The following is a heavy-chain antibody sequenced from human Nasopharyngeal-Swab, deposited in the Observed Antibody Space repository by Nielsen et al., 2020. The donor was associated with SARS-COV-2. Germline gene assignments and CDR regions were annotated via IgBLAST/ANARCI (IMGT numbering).Heavy chain of an antibody. Sequence: ASVKVSCKASGYTFSAYYTEWVRQAPGQGLEWMGRINPNSGGTNYAQKFQGRVTMTEDTSTDTAYMELSSLRSEDTAVYYCATGTSSGRANWFDPWGQGTLVTVSS. V-gene: IGHV1-2*06. J-gene: IGHJ5*02. CDR2: INPNSGGT. CDR3: ATGTSSGRANWFDP. CDR1: GYTFSAYY. D-gene: IGHD3-3*01.